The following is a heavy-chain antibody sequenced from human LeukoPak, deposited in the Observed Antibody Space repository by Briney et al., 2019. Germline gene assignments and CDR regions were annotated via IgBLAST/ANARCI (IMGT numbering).Heavy chain of an antibody. D-gene: IGHD3-9*01. J-gene: IGHJ4*02. CDR1: GFSFADYA. CDR2: ISYDGSNK. Sequence: PGGSLRLSCAASGFSFADYAMHWVRQAPGKGLEWVAVISYDGSNKYYADSVKGRFTISRDSSRNTLHLQMNSLRAEDTAVYSCAKASLRYFDWFSDYWGQGTLVTVSS. V-gene: IGHV3-30*18. CDR3: AKASLRYFDWFSDY.